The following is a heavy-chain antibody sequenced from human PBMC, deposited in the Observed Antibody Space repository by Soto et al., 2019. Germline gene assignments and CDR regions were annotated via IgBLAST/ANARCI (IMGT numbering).Heavy chain of an antibody. CDR2: VWYDGSSK. CDR1: GFTFSNFG. J-gene: IGHJ4*02. V-gene: IGHV3-30*02. D-gene: IGHD6-19*01. CDR3: AKDFRGWYPYYFDY. Sequence: GGSLRLSCEASGFTFSNFGMNWVRQAPGKGLEWVARVWYDGSSKYYVDSVKGRFTISRDNSKETVYLQMNSLRAEDTALYYCAKDFRGWYPYYFDYWGQGTLVTVSS.